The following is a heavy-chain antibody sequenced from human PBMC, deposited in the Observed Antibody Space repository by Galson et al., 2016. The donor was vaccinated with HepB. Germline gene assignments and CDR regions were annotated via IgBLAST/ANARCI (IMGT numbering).Heavy chain of an antibody. CDR1: GFSFSNYG. V-gene: IGHV3-30*18. CDR2: ISYDGGHK. J-gene: IGHJ4*02. CDR3: TKDMEKQQLVSLNFDY. Sequence: SLRLSCAASGFSFSNYGVHWVRQAPGKGLEWVAVISYDGGHKNYADSVKGRFTISRDNWKNTLYLQMYSLRAEDTAVYFCTKDMEKQQLVSLNFDYWGQGTSVTVSA. D-gene: IGHD6-6*01.